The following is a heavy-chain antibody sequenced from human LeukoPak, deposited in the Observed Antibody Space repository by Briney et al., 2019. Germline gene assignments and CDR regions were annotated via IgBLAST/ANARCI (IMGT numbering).Heavy chain of an antibody. J-gene: IGHJ4*02. CDR1: GGSVSSRSYY. Sequence: PSETLSLTCTVSGGSVSSRSYYWSWIRQPPGKGLEWIGYIYYSGSTNYNPSLKSRVTISVDTSKNQFSLKLSSVTAADTAVYYCARSLGLYYYFDYWGQGTLVTVSS. D-gene: IGHD3-16*01. CDR2: IYYSGST. V-gene: IGHV4-61*01. CDR3: ARSLGLYYYFDY.